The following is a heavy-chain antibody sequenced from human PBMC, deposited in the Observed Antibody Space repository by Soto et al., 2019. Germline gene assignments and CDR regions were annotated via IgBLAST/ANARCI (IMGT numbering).Heavy chain of an antibody. CDR1: GGSITSSSYY. CDR3: MLGSGWKDFDY. V-gene: IGHV4-39*01. Sequence: QLQLQESGPGLVKPSETLSLTCTVSGGSITSSSYYWGWIRQPPGKGLEWIGNIYYSGITYYNPSLKNRVTIFVDTSKNQFSRKLSTVTAADTAVYYCMLGSGWKDFDYWGQGTLVTVSS. D-gene: IGHD3-22*01. CDR2: IYYSGIT. J-gene: IGHJ4*02.